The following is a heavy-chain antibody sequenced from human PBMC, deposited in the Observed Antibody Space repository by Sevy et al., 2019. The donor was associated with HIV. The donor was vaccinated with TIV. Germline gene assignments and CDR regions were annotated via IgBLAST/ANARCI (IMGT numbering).Heavy chain of an antibody. CDR2: ISYDGSNK. D-gene: IGHD3-10*01. J-gene: IGHJ4*02. CDR1: GFNLSTYG. Sequence: GGSLRLSCAASGFNLSTYGMHWVRQAPGKGLEWVAVISYDGSNKYYAYSVKGRFTISRDNSKNTFYLQMNSLRAEDTAVYYCTKDPYAYGVTYYFVHWGQGSLVTVSS. V-gene: IGHV3-30*18. CDR3: TKDPYAYGVTYYFVH.